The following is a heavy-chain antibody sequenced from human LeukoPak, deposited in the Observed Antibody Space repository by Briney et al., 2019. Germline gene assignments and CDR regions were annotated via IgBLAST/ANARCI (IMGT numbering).Heavy chain of an antibody. D-gene: IGHD3-10*01. CDR1: GYTFTGYY. J-gene: IGHJ4*02. Sequence: ASVKVSCKASGYTFTGYYMHWVRQAPGQGLEWMGWINPNSGGTNYAQKFQGRVTTTRDTSISTAYMELSRLRSDDTAVYYCARGDSFRGVITTLDYWGQGTLVTVSS. V-gene: IGHV1-2*02. CDR2: INPNSGGT. CDR3: ARGDSFRGVITTLDY.